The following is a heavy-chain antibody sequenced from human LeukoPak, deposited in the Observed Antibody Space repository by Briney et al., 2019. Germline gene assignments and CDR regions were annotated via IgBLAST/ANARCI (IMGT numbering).Heavy chain of an antibody. J-gene: IGHJ4*02. V-gene: IGHV3-64D*06. CDR2: ISPNGGST. Sequence: GGSLRLSCSASGFPFSTYAMHWVRQAPGKGLEYVSAISPNGGSTYYADSVEGRFTISRDNSKNTLYLQMYSLRFEDTAVYYCVKSAAVATVGVDYWGQGTLVTVSS. CDR1: GFPFSTYA. D-gene: IGHD5-12*01. CDR3: VKSAAVATVGVDY.